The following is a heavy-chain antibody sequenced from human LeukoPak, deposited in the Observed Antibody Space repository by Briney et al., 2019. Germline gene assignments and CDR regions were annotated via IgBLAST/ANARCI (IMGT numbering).Heavy chain of an antibody. CDR2: IHTNTGNP. Sequence: SSVKVSCMASGYTFTSYAMNWVRQAPGQGLAWMGWIHTNTGNPTYAQGFTGRFVFSLDTSVSTAYLQISSLKAEDTAVYYCAREGAWMVRGVPHYWGQGTLVTVSS. J-gene: IGHJ4*02. D-gene: IGHD3-10*01. V-gene: IGHV7-4-1*02. CDR1: GYTFTSYA. CDR3: AREGAWMVRGVPHY.